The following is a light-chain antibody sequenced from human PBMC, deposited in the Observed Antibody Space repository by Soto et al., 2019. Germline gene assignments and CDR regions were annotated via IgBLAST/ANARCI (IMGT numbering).Light chain of an antibody. J-gene: IGLJ3*02. V-gene: IGLV2-8*01. CDR3: QSYDTSVSGARV. CDR1: SSDVGGYNY. CDR2: EVS. Sequence: QSALTQPPSASGSPGQSVTISCTGTSSDVGGYNYVSWYQQHPGKAPKLMIYEVSKRPSGVPDRFSGSKSGNTASLAITGLQAEDEGDYYCQSYDTSVSGARVFGGGTQLTVL.